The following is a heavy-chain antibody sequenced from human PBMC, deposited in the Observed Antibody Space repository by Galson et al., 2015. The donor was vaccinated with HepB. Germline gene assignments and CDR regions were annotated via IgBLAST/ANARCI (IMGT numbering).Heavy chain of an antibody. Sequence: SLRLSCAASGFTFSSYAMHWVRQAPGKGLEWVAVISYDGSNKYYADSVKGRFTISRDNSKNTLYLQMNSLRAEDTAVYYCARERSVAFDIWGQGTMVTVSS. J-gene: IGHJ3*02. V-gene: IGHV3-30-3*01. D-gene: IGHD3-16*01. CDR3: ARERSVAFDI. CDR1: GFTFSSYA. CDR2: ISYDGSNK.